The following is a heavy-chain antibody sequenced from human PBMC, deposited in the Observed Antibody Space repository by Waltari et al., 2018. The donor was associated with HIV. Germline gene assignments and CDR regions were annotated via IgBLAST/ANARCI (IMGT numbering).Heavy chain of an antibody. D-gene: IGHD5-18*01. Sequence: VQLVQSGAEVKKPGESLRISCEGSGYSFTSYCISWVRPRPGKGLEWMGRMYLMDSYTSHRPSFQGYVTITAAKPTSTAYLHCSSLKASNTAMYYCAGQDTAMVDDALDSWGQGTMVTATS. V-gene: IGHV5-10-1*01. CDR3: AGQDTAMVDDALDS. CDR1: GYSFTSYC. CDR2: MYLMDSYT. J-gene: IGHJ3*02.